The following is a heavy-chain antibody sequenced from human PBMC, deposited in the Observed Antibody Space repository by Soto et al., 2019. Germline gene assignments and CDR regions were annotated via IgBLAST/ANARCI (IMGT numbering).Heavy chain of an antibody. V-gene: IGHV3-72*01. CDR3: ARVRARYSSSSVYYFDY. J-gene: IGHJ4*02. CDR1: GFTFSDHY. CDR2: TRNKANSYTT. Sequence: EVQLVESGGGLVQPGGSLRLSCAASGFTFSDHYMDWVRQAPGKGLEWVGRTRNKANSYTTEYAASVKGRFTISRDDSKNSLYLQMNSLKTEDTAVYYCARVRARYSSSSVYYFDYWGQGTLVTVSS. D-gene: IGHD6-6*01.